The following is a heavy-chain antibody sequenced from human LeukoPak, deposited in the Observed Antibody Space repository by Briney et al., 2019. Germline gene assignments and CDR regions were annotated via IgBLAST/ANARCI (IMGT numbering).Heavy chain of an antibody. J-gene: IGHJ4*02. CDR2: ISSSSSYI. CDR3: ARDDPKNGDYPFDY. CDR1: GFTFSSYS. D-gene: IGHD4-17*01. Sequence: GGSLRLSCAASGFTFSSYSMNRVRQAPGKGLEWVSSISSSSSYIYYADSVKGRFTISRDNAKNSLYLQMNSLRAEDTAVYYCARDDPKNGDYPFDYWGQGTLVTVSS. V-gene: IGHV3-21*01.